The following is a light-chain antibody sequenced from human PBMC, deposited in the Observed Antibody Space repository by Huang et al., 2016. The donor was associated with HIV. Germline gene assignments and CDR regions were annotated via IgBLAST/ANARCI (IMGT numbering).Light chain of an antibody. Sequence: DIQMTQSPSTLSASVGDRVTITCRASQSISTWLAWYQQKPGKAPKLLIYKASTLETGVPSRFSGSGSGTEFTLTISSLQPDDFATYYCQQFNSYPYTFGQGTKLEIK. J-gene: IGKJ2*01. CDR3: QQFNSYPYT. CDR1: QSISTW. CDR2: KAS. V-gene: IGKV1-5*03.